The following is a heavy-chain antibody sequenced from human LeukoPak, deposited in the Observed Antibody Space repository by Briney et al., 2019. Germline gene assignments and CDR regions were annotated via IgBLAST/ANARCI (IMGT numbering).Heavy chain of an antibody. CDR2: IWYDGSKK. CDR3: ARAPNPGFDY. J-gene: IGHJ4*02. Sequence: PGGSLRLSCAASGFTFSSYGMHWVGQAPGKGLEWVAVIWYDGSKKYYADSVKGRFTISRDNSKNTLYLQMSSLRAEDTAVYYCARAPNPGFDYWGQGTLVTVSS. CDR1: GFTFSSYG. V-gene: IGHV3-33*01.